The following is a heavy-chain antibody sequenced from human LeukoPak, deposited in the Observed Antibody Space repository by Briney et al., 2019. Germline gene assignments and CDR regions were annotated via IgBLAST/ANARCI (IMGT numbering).Heavy chain of an antibody. V-gene: IGHV4-39*01. CDR2: IFFNGNT. CDR1: GGSINTGSYW. CDR3: ARQDDQDHGDPNWFDP. J-gene: IGHJ5*02. Sequence: SGTLSLTCSISGGSINTGSYWWGWIRQTPGKGLEFIGSIFFNGNTFYNPSLKSRVTISVDNFNDQFSLRLTSVTAADTAIYYCARQDDQDHGDPNWFDPWGQGILVTVSS. D-gene: IGHD4-17*01.